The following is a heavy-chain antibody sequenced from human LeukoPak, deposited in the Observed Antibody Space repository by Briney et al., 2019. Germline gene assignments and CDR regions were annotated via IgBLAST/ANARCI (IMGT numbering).Heavy chain of an antibody. J-gene: IGHJ3*02. CDR1: GFTCSSYG. V-gene: IGHV3-33*08. CDR3: ARGSSLIAAAGLTRADAFDI. D-gene: IGHD6-13*01. Sequence: GRSLRLYCAASGFTCSSYGMHWVRQAPGKGLEWVAVIWYDGSNKYYADSVKGRFTISRDNSKNTLYLQMNSLRAEDTAVYYCARGSSLIAAAGLTRADAFDIWGQGTMVTVSS. CDR2: IWYDGSNK.